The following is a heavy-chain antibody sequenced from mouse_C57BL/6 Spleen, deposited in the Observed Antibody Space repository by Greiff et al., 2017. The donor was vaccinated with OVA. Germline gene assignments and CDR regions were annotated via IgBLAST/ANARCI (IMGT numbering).Heavy chain of an antibody. J-gene: IGHJ4*01. CDR2: ISYDGSN. D-gene: IGHD4-1*01. Sequence: EVKLMESGPGLVKPSQSLSLTCSVTGYSITSGYYWNWIRQFPGNKLEWMGYISYDGSNNYNPSLKNRISITRDTSKNQFFLKLNSVTTEDTATYYCASLANWDGAMDYWGQGTSVTVSS. V-gene: IGHV3-6*01. CDR3: ASLANWDGAMDY. CDR1: GYSITSGYY.